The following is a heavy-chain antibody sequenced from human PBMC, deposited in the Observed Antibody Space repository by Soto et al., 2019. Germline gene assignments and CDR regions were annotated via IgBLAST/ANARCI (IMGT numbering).Heavy chain of an antibody. J-gene: IGHJ4*02. V-gene: IGHV3-15*01. D-gene: IGHD6-13*01. Sequence: GGSLRLSCAASGFTFSNAWMSWVRQAPGKGLEWVGRIKSKTDGGTTDYAAPVKGRFTISRDDSKNTLYLQMYSLKTEDTAVYYCTTAIAAAGTFDYWGQGTLVTVSS. CDR2: IKSKTDGGTT. CDR1: GFTFSNAW. CDR3: TTAIAAAGTFDY.